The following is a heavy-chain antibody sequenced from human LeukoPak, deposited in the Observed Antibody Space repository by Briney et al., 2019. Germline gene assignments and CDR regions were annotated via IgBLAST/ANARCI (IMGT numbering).Heavy chain of an antibody. J-gene: IGHJ4*02. V-gene: IGHV5-51*01. CDR3: ASLPYGSSSFDY. Sequence: PGESLKISCKVSGYSFTTYWIGWVRQMPGKGLEWMGFIYPGDSDTRYSPSFQGQVTISADKSISTAYLRWSSLKASDTAMYFCASLPYGSSSFDYWGQGTLVTVSS. CDR1: GYSFTTYW. D-gene: IGHD6-13*01. CDR2: IYPGDSDT.